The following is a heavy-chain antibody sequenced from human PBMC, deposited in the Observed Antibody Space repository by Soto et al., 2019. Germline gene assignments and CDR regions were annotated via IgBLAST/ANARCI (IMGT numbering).Heavy chain of an antibody. D-gene: IGHD3-10*01. CDR1: GFIFRNYG. J-gene: IGHJ4*02. CDR2: IWYDGNHE. Sequence: GGSLRLSCAAPGFIFRNYGLHWVRQAPGKGLEWVATIWYDGNHEVYADSVKGRFSISRDNSNGTLYLQMTSLSAEDTAIYYCARVYGKMVAVPPDFWGQGTLVTVSS. CDR3: ARVYGKMVAVPPDF. V-gene: IGHV3-33*01.